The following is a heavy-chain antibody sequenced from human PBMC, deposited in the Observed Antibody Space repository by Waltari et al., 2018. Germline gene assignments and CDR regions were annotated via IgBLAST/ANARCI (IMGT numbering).Heavy chain of an antibody. D-gene: IGHD4-17*01. Sequence: QVQLQESGPGLVKPSETLSLTCTVSGGSISSYYWSWIRQPPGKGLEWIGYIYYNGRTNYNPSLKSRVTISVDTSKNQFSLKLSSVTAADTAVYYCARFRDYGDYQARQHAFDIWGQGTMVTVSS. CDR2: IYYNGRT. CDR3: ARFRDYGDYQARQHAFDI. CDR1: GGSISSYY. V-gene: IGHV4-59*01. J-gene: IGHJ3*02.